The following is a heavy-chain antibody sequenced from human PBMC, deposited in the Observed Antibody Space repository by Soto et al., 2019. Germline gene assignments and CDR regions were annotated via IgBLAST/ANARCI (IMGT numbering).Heavy chain of an antibody. CDR3: AREWYYDFWSGYYTGSSYYCDYMDV. V-gene: IGHV3-48*01. Sequence: GVSPRLSCAAYGFSFSSYSMNWVRQAPGKGLEWVSYISSSSSTIYYADSVKGRFTISRDNAKNSLYLQMNSLRAEDTAVYYCAREWYYDFWSGYYTGSSYYCDYMDVWGKGTTVSVSS. D-gene: IGHD3-3*01. J-gene: IGHJ6*03. CDR2: ISSSSSTI. CDR1: GFSFSSYS.